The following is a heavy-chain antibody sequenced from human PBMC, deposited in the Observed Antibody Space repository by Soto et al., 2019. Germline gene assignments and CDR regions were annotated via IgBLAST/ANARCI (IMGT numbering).Heavy chain of an antibody. Sequence: EVQLVESGGGLVQPGGSLRLSCAASGFTFSSYWMYWVRQAPGKGLEWVSHMNNDGSSIFYGASVKGRFTFSRDNAKNTLYLQMNSVRAEEQAVYYCVRGGYMHACDIWGQVTMVTVSS. V-gene: IGHV3-74*01. J-gene: IGHJ3*02. CDR1: GFTFSSYW. D-gene: IGHD6-13*01. CDR2: MNNDGSSI. CDR3: VRGGYMHACDI.